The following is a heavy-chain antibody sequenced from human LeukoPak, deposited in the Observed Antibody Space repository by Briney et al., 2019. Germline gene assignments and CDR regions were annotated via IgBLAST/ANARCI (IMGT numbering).Heavy chain of an antibody. J-gene: IGHJ4*02. V-gene: IGHV1-2*02. CDR3: ARKRGGQWQN. D-gene: IGHD6-19*01. CDR1: GYTFTGYY. Sequence: GASVKVSCKASGYTFTGYYIHWVRQAPGQGLEWMGWINPNSGGTNYAQKFQGRVTMTRNTSISTAYMELSSLRSEDTAVYYCARKRGGQWQNWGQGTLVTVSS. CDR2: INPNSGGT.